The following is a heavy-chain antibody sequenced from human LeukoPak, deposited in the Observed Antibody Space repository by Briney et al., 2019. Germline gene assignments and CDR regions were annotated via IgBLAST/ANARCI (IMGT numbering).Heavy chain of an antibody. Sequence: GGSMRLSCAASGFTFSSYAMSWVRQAPGKGLESVSTISGNGGSTYYADSVEGRFTISRDNSKNTLYPQMTSLRAEDTALYYCARVPAARWLDPWGQGALFSASS. CDR1: GFTFSSYA. CDR3: ARVPAARWLDP. J-gene: IGHJ5*02. D-gene: IGHD2-2*01. CDR2: ISGNGGST. V-gene: IGHV3-23*01.